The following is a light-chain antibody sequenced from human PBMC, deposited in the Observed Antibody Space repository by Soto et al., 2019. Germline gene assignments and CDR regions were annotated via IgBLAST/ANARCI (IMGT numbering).Light chain of an antibody. J-gene: IGLJ2*01. CDR2: EGS. CDR1: SSDVGSYNL. V-gene: IGLV2-23*01. Sequence: QSVLTQPASVAGSPGQWITISCTGTSSDVGSYNLVSWYQQHPGKAPKLMIYEGSKRPSGVSNRVSGSKSGNTASLTIAGLQAEDEADYYCCSYAGSSTLVFGGGTKPTVL. CDR3: CSYAGSSTLV.